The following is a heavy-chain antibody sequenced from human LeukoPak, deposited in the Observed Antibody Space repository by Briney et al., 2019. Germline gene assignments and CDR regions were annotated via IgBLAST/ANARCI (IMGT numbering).Heavy chain of an antibody. CDR1: GFTFSDYY. CDR2: ISSSGSTI. V-gene: IGHV3-11*04. CDR3: ARDKRLWFGEFQYFDY. Sequence: GGSLRLSCAASGFTFSDYYMSWIRQAPGKGLEWVSYISSSGSTIYYADSVKGRFTISRDNAKNSLYLQMNSLRAEDTAVYYCARDKRLWFGEFQYFDYWGQGTLVTVSS. D-gene: IGHD3-10*01. J-gene: IGHJ4*02.